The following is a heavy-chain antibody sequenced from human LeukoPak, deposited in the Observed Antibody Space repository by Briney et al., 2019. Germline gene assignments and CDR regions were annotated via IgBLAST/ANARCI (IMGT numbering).Heavy chain of an antibody. CDR2: ISYDGSNK. CDR3: AKNRVGASLFYYYGMDV. D-gene: IGHD1-26*01. Sequence: GGSLRLSCAASGFTFSSYGMHWVRQAPGKGLEWVAVISYDGSNKYYADSVKGRFTISGDNSKNTLYLQMNSLRAEDTAVYYCAKNRVGASLFYYYGMDVWGQGTTVTVSS. CDR1: GFTFSSYG. J-gene: IGHJ6*02. V-gene: IGHV3-30*18.